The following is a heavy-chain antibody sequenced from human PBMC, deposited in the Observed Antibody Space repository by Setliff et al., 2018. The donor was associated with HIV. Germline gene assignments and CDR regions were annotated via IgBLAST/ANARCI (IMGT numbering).Heavy chain of an antibody. CDR3: TTDGYVVVGFTTTLQTDRP. Sequence: GESLKISCVASGFIFSNAWMTWVRQAPGKGLEWVGRIKSVTDGGTTDYAAFAKDRFIISRDDSKNTVYLEMSSLKTEDTAMYWCTTDGYVVVGFTTTLQTDRPWGQGTLVTVSS. J-gene: IGHJ5*02. CDR2: IKSVTDGGTT. D-gene: IGHD2-15*01. V-gene: IGHV3-15*05. CDR1: GFIFSNAW.